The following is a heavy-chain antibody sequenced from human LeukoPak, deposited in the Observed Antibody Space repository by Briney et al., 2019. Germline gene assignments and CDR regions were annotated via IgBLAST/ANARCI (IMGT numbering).Heavy chain of an antibody. CDR1: GFTFDDYA. D-gene: IGHD3-22*01. V-gene: IGHV3-9*01. CDR2: ISWNSGSI. CDR3: AKEGGSSGYYDY. Sequence: GRSLRLSCAASGFTFDDYAMHWVRQAPGKGLEWVSGISWNSGSIGYADSVKGRFTISRDNAKNSLYLQMNSLRAEDTALYYCAKEGGSSGYYDYWGQGTLVTVSS. J-gene: IGHJ4*02.